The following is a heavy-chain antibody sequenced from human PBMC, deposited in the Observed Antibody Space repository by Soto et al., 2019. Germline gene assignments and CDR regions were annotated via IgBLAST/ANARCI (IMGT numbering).Heavy chain of an antibody. V-gene: IGHV4-39*01. Sequence: PSETLSLTCSVSDDSINSDKYYWGWIRQPPGKGLEWIGSIYYRGNAYYNPSLQTRVTISLDKSKSQFSLKLNSVAAADSAVYFCARLEGLATISYYFDFWGPGALVTVSS. J-gene: IGHJ4*02. CDR3: ARLEGLATISYYFDF. CDR2: IYYRGNA. CDR1: DDSINSDKYY. D-gene: IGHD5-12*01.